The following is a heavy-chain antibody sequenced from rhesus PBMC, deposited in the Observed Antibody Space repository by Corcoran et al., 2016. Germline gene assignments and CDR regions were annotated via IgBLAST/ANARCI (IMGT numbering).Heavy chain of an antibody. J-gene: IGHJ4*01. CDR1: GGSISDYYY. V-gene: IGHV4S9*01. CDR3: ARDDNSMITN. Sequence: QVQLQESGPGLVKPSETLSLTCTVSGGSISDYYYWNWSRQPPGKGLEWIGNIYSNSANTYYNPSLKSRVTISKDTSKNQFFLNLRSVTAADTAVYYCARDDNSMITNWGQGVLVTVSS. CDR2: IYSNSANT. D-gene: IGHD3-40*01.